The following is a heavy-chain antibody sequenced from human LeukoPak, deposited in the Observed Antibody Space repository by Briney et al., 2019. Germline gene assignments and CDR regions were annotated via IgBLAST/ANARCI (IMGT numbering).Heavy chain of an antibody. CDR3: ARGRDGYNWIDY. CDR1: GFTFSYYE. V-gene: IGHV3-33*08. CDR2: IWYDGTNK. D-gene: IGHD5-24*01. Sequence: GGSLRLSCAASGFTFSYYEMNWVRQAPGKGLEWVAVIWYDGTNKYYADSVKGRFTISRDNSKNTLYLQMNSLRAEDTAVYYCARGRDGYNWIDYWGQGTLVTVSS. J-gene: IGHJ4*02.